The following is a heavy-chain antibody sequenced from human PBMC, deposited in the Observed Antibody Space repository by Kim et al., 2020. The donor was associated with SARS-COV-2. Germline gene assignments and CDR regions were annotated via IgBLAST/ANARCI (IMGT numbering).Heavy chain of an antibody. CDR2: IFPGGST. Sequence: SETLSLTCTVSGGSISSNYWSWIRQPAGKGLEWLGRIFPGGSTNYNPSLKSRVTMTADTSKNQFSLKLTSVTAADTAVYYCARESSSSWYSDYWGQGTL. CDR1: GGSISSNY. V-gene: IGHV4-4*07. CDR3: ARESSSSWYSDY. D-gene: IGHD6-13*01. J-gene: IGHJ4*02.